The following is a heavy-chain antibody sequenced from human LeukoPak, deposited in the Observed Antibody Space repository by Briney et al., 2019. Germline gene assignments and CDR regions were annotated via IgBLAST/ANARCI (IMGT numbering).Heavy chain of an antibody. Sequence: GASVKVSCKASGYTFTTYDINWVRQATGQGLEWVGWINPNSGNTEYAQKFQGRVTLTRNTAISTAYMELTSLNSEETAVYYCARGRALLGWDAFDLWGQGTRVTVSS. CDR1: GYTFTTYD. V-gene: IGHV1-8*01. CDR2: INPNSGNT. CDR3: ARGRALLGWDAFDL. D-gene: IGHD3-3*02. J-gene: IGHJ3*01.